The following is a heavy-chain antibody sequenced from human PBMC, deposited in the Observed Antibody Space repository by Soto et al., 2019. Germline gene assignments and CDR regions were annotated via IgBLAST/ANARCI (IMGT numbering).Heavy chain of an antibody. CDR1: GFTFSSYA. V-gene: IGHV3-30-3*01. Sequence: GGSLRLSYAASGFTFSSYAMHWVRQAPGKGLEWVAVISYDGSNKYYADSVKGRFTISRDNSKNTLYLQMNSLRAEDTAVYYCARVGDCSSTSCHGMDVWGQGTTVTV. CDR3: ARVGDCSSTSCHGMDV. J-gene: IGHJ6*02. CDR2: ISYDGSNK. D-gene: IGHD2-2*01.